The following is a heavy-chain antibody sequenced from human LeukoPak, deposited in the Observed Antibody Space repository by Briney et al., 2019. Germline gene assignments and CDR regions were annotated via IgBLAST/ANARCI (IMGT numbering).Heavy chain of an antibody. CDR3: ARDGQWLSPYYYYYMDV. CDR1: GFTFSSYE. D-gene: IGHD6-19*01. J-gene: IGHJ6*03. CDR2: ISSSGSTI. Sequence: PGGSLRLSCAASGFTFSSYEMNWVRQAPGKGPEWVSYISSSGSTIYYADSVKGRFTISRDNAKNSLYPQMNSLRAEDTAVYYCARDGQWLSPYYYYYMDVWGKGTTVTISS. V-gene: IGHV3-48*03.